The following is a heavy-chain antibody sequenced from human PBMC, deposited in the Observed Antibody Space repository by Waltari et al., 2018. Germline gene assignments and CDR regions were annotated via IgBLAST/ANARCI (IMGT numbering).Heavy chain of an antibody. D-gene: IGHD3-3*01. J-gene: IGHJ3*02. Sequence: QVQLQESGSGLVKPSETLSLTCIVSGGSISSYYWSWIRQPPGTGLEWIGYIYYSGSTTCNPSLKRRVTISVDTAKNQFSLKLSSVTAADTAVYYCASWSTGGAFDIWGQGTMVTVSS. CDR1: GGSISSYY. CDR2: IYYSGST. V-gene: IGHV4-59*01. CDR3: ASWSTGGAFDI.